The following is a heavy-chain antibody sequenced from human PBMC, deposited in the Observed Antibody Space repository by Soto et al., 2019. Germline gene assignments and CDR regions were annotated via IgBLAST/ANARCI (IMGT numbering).Heavy chain of an antibody. Sequence: PGGSLRLSCAASGFTFSDYYMSWIRQAPGKXLEWVSYISSSSSYTNYADSVKGRFTISRDNAKNSLYLQMNSLRAEDTAVYYCARYCSGGSCYAYYYYYGMDVWGQGTTVTVSS. J-gene: IGHJ6*02. CDR2: ISSSSSYT. V-gene: IGHV3-11*06. D-gene: IGHD2-15*01. CDR1: GFTFSDYY. CDR3: ARYCSGGSCYAYYYYYGMDV.